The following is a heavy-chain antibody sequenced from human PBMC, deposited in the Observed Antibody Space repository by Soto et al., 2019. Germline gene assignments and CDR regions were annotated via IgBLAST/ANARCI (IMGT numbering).Heavy chain of an antibody. CDR1: GFTFSTYG. CDR3: AKPIDYDSSGFAFDI. D-gene: IGHD3-22*01. CDR2: IAYDGSNY. Sequence: GGSLRLSCAASGFTFSTYGMHWVRQSPGKGLEWVAIIAYDGSNYYYADYVKGRFTISRDNSENTLFLQMNSLRAEDTAVYYCAKPIDYDSSGFAFDIWGQGTIVTVSS. J-gene: IGHJ3*02. V-gene: IGHV3-30*18.